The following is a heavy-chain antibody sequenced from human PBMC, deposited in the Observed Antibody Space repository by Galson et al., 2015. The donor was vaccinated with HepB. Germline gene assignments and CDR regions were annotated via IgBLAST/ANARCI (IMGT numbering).Heavy chain of an antibody. D-gene: IGHD2-21*02. V-gene: IGHV3-23*01. Sequence: SLRLSCAASGFTFSSYAMNWVRQAPGKGLEWVSAISGSGGSTYYADSLKGRFTISRDNSKNTLYLQMNSLRAEDTAVYYCAKSRGTVVTAFDYWGQGTLVTVSS. J-gene: IGHJ4*02. CDR3: AKSRGTVVTAFDY. CDR1: GFTFSSYA. CDR2: ISGSGGST.